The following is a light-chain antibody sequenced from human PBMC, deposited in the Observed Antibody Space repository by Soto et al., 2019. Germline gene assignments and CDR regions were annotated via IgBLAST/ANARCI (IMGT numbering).Light chain of an antibody. CDR3: QYYGSSPIT. J-gene: IGKJ5*01. V-gene: IGKV3-20*01. Sequence: EIVLTQSPGTLSLSPGERVTLSCRASQSVSSSYLAWNQQKPGQAPRLLIYGASSRATGIPDRFSGSGSGTDFTLTISRLEPEAFAVYYCQYYGSSPITFGQGTRLEIK. CDR1: QSVSSSY. CDR2: GAS.